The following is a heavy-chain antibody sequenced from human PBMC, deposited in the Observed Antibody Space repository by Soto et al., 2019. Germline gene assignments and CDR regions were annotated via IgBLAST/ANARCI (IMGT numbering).Heavy chain of an antibody. V-gene: IGHV3-21*06. CDR2: ISYIGNPI. CDR1: GFSFRSYS. Sequence: EVQLVESGGGLVKPGGSLRLSCVDSGFSFRSYSMNWVRQAPGKGLEWVSSISYIGNPIFYADSLKGRFTISRDNAKNPLYLQMNSLTAEDTAVYYCVRGGRRYTRDDVFDIWGQGTMVTVSS. D-gene: IGHD2-2*02. CDR3: VRGGRRYTRDDVFDI. J-gene: IGHJ3*02.